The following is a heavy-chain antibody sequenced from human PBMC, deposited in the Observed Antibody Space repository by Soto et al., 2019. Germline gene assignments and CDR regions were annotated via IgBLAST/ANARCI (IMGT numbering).Heavy chain of an antibody. D-gene: IGHD3-22*01. V-gene: IGHV3-74*01. CDR2: INSDGSST. CDR1: GFTFSSYW. CDR3: ARGTDLYYYDVEGAFDI. Sequence: GGSLRLSCAASGFTFSSYWMHWVRQAPGKGLVWVSRINSDGSSTSYADSVKGRFTISRDNAKNTLYLQMNSLRAEDTAVYYCARGTDLYYYDVEGAFDIWGQGTMVTV. J-gene: IGHJ3*02.